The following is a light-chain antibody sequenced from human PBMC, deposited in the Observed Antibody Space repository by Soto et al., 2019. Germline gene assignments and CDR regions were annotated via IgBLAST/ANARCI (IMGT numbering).Light chain of an antibody. Sequence: QSVLTQPPSVSGTPGPRVTISCSGSSSNIGRNDVYWYQQLPGTAPKLLIYRNNQRPSGVPDRFSGSRSGTSASLAISGLRSGDEADYYCAAWDDSLSGRLFGGGTKLTVL. CDR1: SSNIGRND. J-gene: IGLJ3*02. CDR3: AAWDDSLSGRL. V-gene: IGLV1-47*01. CDR2: RNN.